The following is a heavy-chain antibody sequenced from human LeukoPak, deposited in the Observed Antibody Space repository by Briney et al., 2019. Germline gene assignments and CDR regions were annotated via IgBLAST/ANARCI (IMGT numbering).Heavy chain of an antibody. CDR3: AKDSYYYGSGTGYFDY. CDR1: GFTFSTYW. V-gene: IGHV3-74*01. D-gene: IGHD3-10*01. J-gene: IGHJ4*02. Sequence: GGSLRLSCAASGFTFSTYWMHWVRQAPGKGLVWVSRIDHDGINTYYADSVKGRFTISRDNAKNTLYLRMNSLRAEDMALYYCAKDSYYYGSGTGYFDYWGQGTLVTVSS. CDR2: IDHDGINT.